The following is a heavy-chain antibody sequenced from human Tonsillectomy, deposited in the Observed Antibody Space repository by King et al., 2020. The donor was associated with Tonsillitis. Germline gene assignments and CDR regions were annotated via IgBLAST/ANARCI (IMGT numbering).Heavy chain of an antibody. V-gene: IGHV3-21*01. CDR2: ISASIDYI. J-gene: IGHJ3*02. D-gene: IGHD3-22*01. Sequence: VQLVESGGGLVKPGGSLRLSCGTSTFTFKNYDMNWARQAPGQGLEWVSSISASIDYIHSADSVKGRFIISRANAKNSLYMEMSSLRAEDTAVYYCAKDKGAGYFDSGRGAFDIWGQGTKVTFSS. CDR3: AKDKGAGYFDSGRGAFDI. CDR1: TFTFKNYD.